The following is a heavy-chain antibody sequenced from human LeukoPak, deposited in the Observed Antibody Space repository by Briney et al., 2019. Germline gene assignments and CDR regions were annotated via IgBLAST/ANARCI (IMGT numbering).Heavy chain of an antibody. CDR2: GDECGGT. Sequence: SETLSLTCTVSGGSISSGGYYWSWIRQSPGKGLEWIGEGDECGGTKFNPSLRGRVSISADTSKNQFSLRLTSVTAADTAVYHCAKNGQTGFSFDPWGQGTLVTVSS. J-gene: IGHJ5*02. CDR3: AKNGQTGFSFDP. CDR1: GGSISSGGYY. V-gene: IGHV4-61*08. D-gene: IGHD7-27*01.